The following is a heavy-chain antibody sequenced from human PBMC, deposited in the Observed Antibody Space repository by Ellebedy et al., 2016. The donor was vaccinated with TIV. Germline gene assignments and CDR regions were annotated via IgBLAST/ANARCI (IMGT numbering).Heavy chain of an antibody. CDR1: GFTFSSYA. V-gene: IGHV3-23*01. CDR2: MSGSSGRT. D-gene: IGHD2-15*01. Sequence: GESLKISXAASGFTFSSYAMSWVRQAPGKGLEWVSAMSGSSGRTYYADSVKGRFTISRENSKNTLYLQMNSLRAEDTALYYCSSWGCAGGSCYPFDSWGQGTLVTV. CDR3: SSWGCAGGSCYPFDS. J-gene: IGHJ4*02.